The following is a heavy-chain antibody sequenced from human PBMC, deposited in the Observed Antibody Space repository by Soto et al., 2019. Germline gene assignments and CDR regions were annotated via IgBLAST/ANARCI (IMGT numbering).Heavy chain of an antibody. CDR2: ISNDGSNK. CDR3: ARETNWNYVEGRFDY. V-gene: IGHV3-30-3*01. J-gene: IGHJ4*02. D-gene: IGHD1-7*01. Sequence: PGGSLRLSCAASGFTFSSYAMHWVRQAPGKGLEWVAVISNDGSNKYYGDSVKGRFTISRDNSKNTLYLQMNSLRAEDTAVYYCARETNWNYVEGRFDYWGQGTLVTVSS. CDR1: GFTFSSYA.